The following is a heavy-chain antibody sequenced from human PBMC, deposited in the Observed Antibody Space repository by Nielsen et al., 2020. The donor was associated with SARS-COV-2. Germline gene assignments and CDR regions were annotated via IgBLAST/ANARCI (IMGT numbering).Heavy chain of an antibody. J-gene: IGHJ6*02. CDR3: ARVHYYYYGMDV. Sequence: GESLKISCAASGFTFSSYSMNWVRQAPGKGLEWVSSISSSSSYIYYADSVKGRFTISRDNAKNSLYLQMNSLRAEDTAVYYCARVHYYYYGMDVWGQGTTVTVSS. CDR2: ISSSSSYI. V-gene: IGHV3-21*01. CDR1: GFTFSSYS.